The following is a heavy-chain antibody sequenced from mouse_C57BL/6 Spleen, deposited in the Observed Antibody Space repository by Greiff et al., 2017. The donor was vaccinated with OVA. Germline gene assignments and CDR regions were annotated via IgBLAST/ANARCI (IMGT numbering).Heavy chain of an antibody. J-gene: IGHJ3*01. V-gene: IGHV1-85*01. CDR3: AREGSGYGFAY. Sequence: LVESGPELVKPGASVKLSCKASGYTFTSYDINWVKQRPGQGLEWIGWIYPRDGSTKYNEKFKGKATLTVDTSSSTAYMELHSLTSEDSAVYFCAREGSGYGFAYWGQGTLVTVSA. D-gene: IGHD3-2*02. CDR1: GYTFTSYD. CDR2: IYPRDGST.